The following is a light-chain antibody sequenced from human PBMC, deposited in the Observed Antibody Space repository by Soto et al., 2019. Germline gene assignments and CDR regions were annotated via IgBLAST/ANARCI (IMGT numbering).Light chain of an antibody. J-gene: IGLJ1*01. CDR3: CSYAGSDTYV. Sequence: QSALTQPASVSGSPGQSITISCTGTSSDVGSYDLVSWYQQYPGKAPKLMISDVTKRPSGVSNRFSGSKSGNTASLTISGLQAEDEADYYCCSYAGSDTYVFGTGTKLTVL. V-gene: IGLV2-23*02. CDR2: DVT. CDR1: SSDVGSYDL.